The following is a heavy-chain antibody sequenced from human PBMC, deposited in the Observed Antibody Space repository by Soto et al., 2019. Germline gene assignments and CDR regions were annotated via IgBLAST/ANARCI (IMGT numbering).Heavy chain of an antibody. J-gene: IGHJ4*02. CDR3: ASRSSGWYFEY. CDR1: GFTFSSYA. Sequence: EVQLLESGGGLVQPGGSLRLSCAASGFTFSSYAMNWVRQAPGKGLEWVSVISGSGGSTYYADSVKGRFTISRDNSKNPLYLQMNCLSAEDTAVYYCASRSSGWYFEYWGQGTLVTVSS. V-gene: IGHV3-23*01. D-gene: IGHD6-19*01. CDR2: ISGSGGST.